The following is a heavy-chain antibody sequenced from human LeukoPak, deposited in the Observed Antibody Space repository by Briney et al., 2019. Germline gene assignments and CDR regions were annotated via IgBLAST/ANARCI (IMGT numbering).Heavy chain of an antibody. CDR2: ISTYNGNT. V-gene: IGHV1-18*04. CDR1: GYTFTGYY. CDR3: ARGSVTVDY. D-gene: IGHD4-11*01. J-gene: IGHJ4*02. Sequence: ASVKVSCKASGYTFTGYYMHWVRQAPGQGLEWMGWISTYNGNTKYAQKLQGRVTMTTDTSTSTAYMELRSLRSDDTAVYYCARGSVTVDYWGQGTLVTVSS.